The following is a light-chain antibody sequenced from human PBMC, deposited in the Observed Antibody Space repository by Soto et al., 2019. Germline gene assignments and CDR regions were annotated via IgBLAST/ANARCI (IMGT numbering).Light chain of an antibody. CDR3: QDYGSSHPWT. CDR1: QNIRGNE. J-gene: IGKJ1*01. Sequence: EVVLTQSPGALSLSPGEGVTLSCRASQNIRGNELAWYRQKRGQAPRLLIYCGSSRAEGIPDRFSGRGTGTNFTLTISRLEHEDSAVYYCQDYGSSHPWTFGQGTKLEIK. CDR2: CGS. V-gene: IGKV3-20*01.